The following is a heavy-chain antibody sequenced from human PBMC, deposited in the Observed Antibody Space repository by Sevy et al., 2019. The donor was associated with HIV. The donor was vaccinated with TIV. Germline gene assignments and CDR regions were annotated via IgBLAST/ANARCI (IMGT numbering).Heavy chain of an antibody. D-gene: IGHD1-1*01. J-gene: IGHJ4*02. CDR3: ARAIGKDGAY. V-gene: IGHV3-7*03. CDR2: INEDGSVI. Sequence: GGSLRLSCTASGFTFTDSWMHWVRQAPGKGLEWLANINEDGSVIYYVDSVKGRFTNSRDNYKNSVFLQMTSLRAGDTATYYCARAIGKDGAYWGQGTLVTVSS. CDR1: GFTFTDSW.